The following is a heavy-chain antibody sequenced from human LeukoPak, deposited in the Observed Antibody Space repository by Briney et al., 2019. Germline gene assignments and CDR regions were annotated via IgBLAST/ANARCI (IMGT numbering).Heavy chain of an antibody. CDR2: IYYSGST. J-gene: IGHJ3*02. D-gene: IGHD2-21*02. Sequence: NPSETLSLTCTVSGGSISSGGYHWSWIRQHPGKGLEWIGYIYYSGSTYYNPSLKSRVTISVDTSKNQFSLKLSSVTAADTAVYYCARAGGDDDAFDIWGQGTMVTVSS. CDR1: GGSISSGGYH. CDR3: ARAGGDDDAFDI. V-gene: IGHV4-31*03.